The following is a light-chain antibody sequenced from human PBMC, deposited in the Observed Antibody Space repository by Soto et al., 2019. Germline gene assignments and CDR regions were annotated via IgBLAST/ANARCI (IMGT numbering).Light chain of an antibody. CDR2: EVS. J-gene: IGLJ1*01. CDR1: SSDVGGYNY. V-gene: IGLV2-14*01. Sequence: QSALTQPASVSGSPGQSITISCTGTSSDVGGYNYVSWYQQHPGKAPKHMIYEVSNRPSGVSNRFSGSKSRNTASLTISGLQAEDEADYYCSSYTSSSIDYVFGTGTKLTVL. CDR3: SSYTSSSIDYV.